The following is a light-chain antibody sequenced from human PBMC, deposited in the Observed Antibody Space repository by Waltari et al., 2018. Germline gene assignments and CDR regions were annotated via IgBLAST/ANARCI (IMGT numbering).Light chain of an antibody. V-gene: IGKV3-20*01. CDR1: QSVSSSY. CDR3: QQYGSSPPWA. J-gene: IGKJ1*01. Sequence: EIVLTQSPGTLSLSPGERATLPCRASQSVSSSYLAWYQQKPGQAPRLLLYGASSRGTGVPDRCSGSGAATDVTLTISRLEPEDVAVYYCQQYGSSPPWAFGQGTKVEIK. CDR2: GAS.